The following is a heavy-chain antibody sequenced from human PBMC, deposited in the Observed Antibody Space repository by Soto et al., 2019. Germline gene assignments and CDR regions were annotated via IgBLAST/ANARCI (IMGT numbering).Heavy chain of an antibody. D-gene: IGHD5-12*01. V-gene: IGHV2-5*02. CDR1: GFSLTTRGVA. CDR2: IFWDDDK. CDR3: AHRSRGYAYYFDQ. J-gene: IGHJ4*02. Sequence: QITLKESGPALVRPTQTLTLTYSFSGFSLTTRGVAVGWIRQPPGKALEWLALIFWDDDKWYSPSLRSRLTITEDTSKNQVVLTMTNMDPLDTATYYCAHRSRGYAYYFDQWGQGTLVTVSS.